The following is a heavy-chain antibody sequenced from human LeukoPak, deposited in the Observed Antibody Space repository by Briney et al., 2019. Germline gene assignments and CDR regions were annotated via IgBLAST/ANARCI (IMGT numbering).Heavy chain of an antibody. D-gene: IGHD3-9*01. V-gene: IGHV1-18*01. CDR3: ARGLRGYDILTGYYKGNWFDP. CDR2: ISAYNGNT. CDR1: GYTFTSYG. Sequence: GASVKVSCKASGYTFTSYGISWVRQAPGQGLEWMGWISAYNGNTNYAQKLQGRVTMTTDTSTSTAYMELRSLRSGDTAVYYCARGLRGYDILTGYYKGNWFDPWGQGTLVTVSS. J-gene: IGHJ5*02.